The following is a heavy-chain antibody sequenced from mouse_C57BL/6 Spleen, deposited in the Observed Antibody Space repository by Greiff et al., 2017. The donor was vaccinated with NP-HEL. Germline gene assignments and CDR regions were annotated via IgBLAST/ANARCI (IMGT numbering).Heavy chain of an antibody. CDR2: INPYNGGT. CDR1: GYTFPDYY. CDR3: ARGEDDDRDWYFDV. V-gene: IGHV1-19*01. Sequence: VQLQQSGPVLVKPGASVKMSCKASGYTFPDYYMNWVKQSHGKSLEWIGVINPYNGGTSYNQKFKGKATLTVDKSSSTAYMELNSLTSEDSAVYYCARGEDDDRDWYFDVWGTGTTVTVSS. J-gene: IGHJ1*03. D-gene: IGHD2-4*01.